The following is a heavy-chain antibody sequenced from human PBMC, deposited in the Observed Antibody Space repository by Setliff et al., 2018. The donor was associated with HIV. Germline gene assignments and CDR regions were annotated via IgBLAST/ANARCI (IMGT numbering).Heavy chain of an antibody. CDR3: ATDFVSGFLEWLTFDY. V-gene: IGHV1-69*06. CDR2: IIPITGTV. D-gene: IGHD3-3*01. Sequence: AASVKVSCKTSGGTFSIFSITWVRQAPGQGLEWMGGIIPITGTVTYAQNFQGRLTITADRFTSTVYMELSSLHSDDTAVYYCATDFVSGFLEWLTFDYWGQGTLVTVSS. J-gene: IGHJ4*02. CDR1: GGTFSIFS.